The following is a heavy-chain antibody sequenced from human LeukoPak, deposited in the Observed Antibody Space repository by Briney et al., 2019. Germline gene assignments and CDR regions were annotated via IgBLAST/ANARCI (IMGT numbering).Heavy chain of an antibody. CDR3: ARVRRTGYLPFDY. J-gene: IGHJ4*02. Sequence: SDTLSLTCAVYGGSFRGYYWSWIRQPPGKGLECIGEINHRGSTNYNPSLKSRVTISVDTAKNQCSLKLSSVAAADTAVYYCARVRRTGYLPFDYWGQGTLVTVSS. D-gene: IGHD3/OR15-3a*01. CDR1: GGSFRGYY. CDR2: INHRGST. V-gene: IGHV4-34*01.